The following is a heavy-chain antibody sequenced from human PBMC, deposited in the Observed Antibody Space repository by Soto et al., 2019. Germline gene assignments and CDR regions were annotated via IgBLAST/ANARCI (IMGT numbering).Heavy chain of an antibody. CDR2: ISSSSSYI. Sequence: PGGSLRLSCAASGFTFSSYSMNWVRQAPGKGLEWVSSISSSSSYIYYADSVKGRFTISRDNAKNSLYLQMNSLRAEDTAVYYCGREGQQLAQEKYYQFNGMDVWGQGTTVTVSS. V-gene: IGHV3-21*01. J-gene: IGHJ6*02. CDR1: GFTFSSYS. D-gene: IGHD6-13*01. CDR3: GREGQQLAQEKYYQFNGMDV.